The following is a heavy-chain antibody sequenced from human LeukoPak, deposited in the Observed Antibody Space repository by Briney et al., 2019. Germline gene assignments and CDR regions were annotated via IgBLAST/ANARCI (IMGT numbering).Heavy chain of an antibody. CDR1: GFTFSSYN. V-gene: IGHV3-21*01. CDR2: INSTGAIN. Sequence: AGSLTLACSASGFTFSSYNMNWVRHAPGKGREWLSSINSTGAINSYADSLKGRSSISRHNANNSLYRQMSSLRAEDTPVYYCARDRTSDYWGQGTLVTVSS. CDR3: ARDRTSDY. D-gene: IGHD3/OR15-3a*01. J-gene: IGHJ4*02.